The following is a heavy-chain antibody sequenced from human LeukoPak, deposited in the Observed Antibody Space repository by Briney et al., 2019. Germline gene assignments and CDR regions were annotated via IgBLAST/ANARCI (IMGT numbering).Heavy chain of an antibody. Sequence: GGSLRLSCAASGFTFSSYGMHWVRQAPGKGLEWVAVISYDGSNKYYADSVKGRFTISRDNSKNTLYLQMNSLRAEDTAVYYCAKDLGSSNDYWGQGTLVTVSP. CDR1: GFTFSSYG. D-gene: IGHD6-13*01. CDR3: AKDLGSSNDY. CDR2: ISYDGSNK. J-gene: IGHJ4*02. V-gene: IGHV3-30*18.